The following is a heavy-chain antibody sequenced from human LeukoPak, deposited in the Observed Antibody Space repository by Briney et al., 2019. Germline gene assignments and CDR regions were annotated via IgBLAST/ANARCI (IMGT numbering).Heavy chain of an antibody. V-gene: IGHV4-39*07. J-gene: IGHJ3*02. CDR2: IYYSGST. CDR3: ARMYYGSGSYSGYGAFDI. D-gene: IGHD3-10*01. CDR1: GGSISSSSYY. Sequence: SETLSLTCTVSGGSISSSSYYWGWIRQPPGKGLEWIGSIYYSGSTYYNPSLKSRVTISVDTSKNQFSLKLSSVTAADTAVYYCARMYYGSGSYSGYGAFDIWGQGTMVTVSS.